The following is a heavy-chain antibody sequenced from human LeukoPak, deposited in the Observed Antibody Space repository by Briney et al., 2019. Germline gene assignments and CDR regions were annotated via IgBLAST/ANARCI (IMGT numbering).Heavy chain of an antibody. CDR3: AISSGYYWYYFDY. Sequence: HPGGSLRLSCAASGFTFSSYAMSWVRQAPGKGLEWVSAISGSGGSTYYADSVKGRFTISRDNSKNTLYLQMNSLRAEDTAVYYCAISSGYYWYYFDYWGQGTLVTVSS. D-gene: IGHD3-22*01. CDR1: GFTFSSYA. CDR2: ISGSGGST. J-gene: IGHJ4*02. V-gene: IGHV3-23*01.